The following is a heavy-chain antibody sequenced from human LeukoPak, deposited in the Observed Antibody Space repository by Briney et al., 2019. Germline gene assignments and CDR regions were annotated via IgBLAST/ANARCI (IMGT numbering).Heavy chain of an antibody. Sequence: QTGGSPRLSCAASGFTFSRHGMHWVRQAPGKGLEWVAVISYDGSDKYYADSVKGRFTISRDTSKNTLYLQMNSLRAEDTAVYSCAKDLGSGYNSFDYWGQGALVTVSS. D-gene: IGHD1-1*01. CDR2: ISYDGSDK. CDR3: AKDLGSGYNSFDY. CDR1: GFTFSRHG. V-gene: IGHV3-30*18. J-gene: IGHJ4*02.